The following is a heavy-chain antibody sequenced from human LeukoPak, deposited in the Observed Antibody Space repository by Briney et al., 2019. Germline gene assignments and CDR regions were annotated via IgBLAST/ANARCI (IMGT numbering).Heavy chain of an antibody. CDR3: ARDQCSSASCYEGDFDY. CDR1: GYTFTSYG. V-gene: IGHV1-3*01. Sequence: ASVTVSCKASGYTFTSYGISWVRQAPGQGLEWMGWINAGNGNTKYSQKFQGRVTITRDTSASTAYMELSSLRCEDTAVYFCARDQCSSASCYEGDFDYWGQGTLVTISS. J-gene: IGHJ4*02. CDR2: INAGNGNT. D-gene: IGHD2-2*01.